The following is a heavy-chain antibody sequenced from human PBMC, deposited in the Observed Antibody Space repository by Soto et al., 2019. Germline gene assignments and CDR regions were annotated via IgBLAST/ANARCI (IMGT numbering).Heavy chain of an antibody. V-gene: IGHV3-30*18. CDR1: GFTFSSYG. CDR2: ISYDGSNK. CDR3: AKDQKGSSSAGYYYYYGMAV. D-gene: IGHD6-6*01. J-gene: IGHJ6*02. Sequence: GGSLRLSCAASGFTFSSYGMHWVRQAPGKGLEWVAVISYDGSNKYYADSVKGRFTISRDNSKNTLYLQMNSLRAEDTAVYHCAKDQKGSSSAGYYYYYGMAVWGQGTTVTGSS.